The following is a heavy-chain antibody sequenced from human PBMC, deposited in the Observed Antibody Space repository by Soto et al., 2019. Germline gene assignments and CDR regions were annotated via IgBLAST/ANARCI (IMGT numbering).Heavy chain of an antibody. J-gene: IGHJ4*02. CDR1: GYTFTSYG. D-gene: IGHD3-22*01. V-gene: IGHV1-18*01. Sequence: ASVKVSCKASGYTFTSYGISWVRQAPGQGLERMGWISAYNGNTNYAQKLQGRVTMTTDTSTSTAYMELRSLRSDDTAVYYCVRVRDYYDSSGYYVDYWGQGTLVTVSS. CDR3: VRVRDYYDSSGYYVDY. CDR2: ISAYNGNT.